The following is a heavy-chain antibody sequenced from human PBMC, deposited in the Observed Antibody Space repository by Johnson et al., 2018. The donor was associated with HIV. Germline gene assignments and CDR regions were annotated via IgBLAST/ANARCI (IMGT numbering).Heavy chain of an antibody. CDR3: AKNYYGSGRGAFDI. Sequence: QEQLVESGGVVVQPGGSLRLSCAASGFNFSDYGMHWVRQAPGKGLEWVAVISFDGSNEYYTDSVKGRFTISRDNSKNTLYLQMNSLRAEDTALYYCAKNYYGSGRGAFDIWGQGTMVTVSS. V-gene: IGHV3-30*04. D-gene: IGHD3-10*01. CDR2: ISFDGSNE. CDR1: GFNFSDYG. J-gene: IGHJ3*02.